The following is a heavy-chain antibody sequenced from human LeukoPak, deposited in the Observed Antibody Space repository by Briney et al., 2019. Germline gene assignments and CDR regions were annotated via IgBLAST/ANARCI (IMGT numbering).Heavy chain of an antibody. J-gene: IGHJ3*02. V-gene: IGHV3-53*04. D-gene: IGHD3-3*01. Sequence: GSLRLSCAASGFTVSRNYMNWVRQAPGKGLEWVSLLSSTGNTSYADSVKGRFTISRHNSMNTLYLQVNSLRPEDTAMYYCARWRPIDAFDIWGQGTMVIVSS. CDR2: LSSTGNT. CDR3: ARWRPIDAFDI. CDR1: GFTVSRNY.